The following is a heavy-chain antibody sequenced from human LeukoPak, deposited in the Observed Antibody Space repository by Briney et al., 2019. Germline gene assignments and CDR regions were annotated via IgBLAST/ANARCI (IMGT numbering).Heavy chain of an antibody. J-gene: IGHJ1*01. D-gene: IGHD3-22*01. CDR2: ISYDGSNK. Sequence: GGSLRLSCAASGFTFSSYAMHWVRQAPGKGLEWVAVISYDGSNKYYADSVKGRFTISRDNSKNTLYLQMNSLRAEDTAVYYCAVLWDSSGYNRYFQHWGQGTLVTVSS. CDR3: AVLWDSSGYNRYFQH. V-gene: IGHV3-30-3*01. CDR1: GFTFSSYA.